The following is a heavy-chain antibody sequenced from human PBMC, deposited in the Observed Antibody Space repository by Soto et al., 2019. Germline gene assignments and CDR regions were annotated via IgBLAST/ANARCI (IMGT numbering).Heavy chain of an antibody. CDR2: INPNSGGT. CDR3: ARKKSGDSVLLKY. J-gene: IGHJ4*02. D-gene: IGHD2-15*01. CDR1: GSSFTAYY. V-gene: IGHV1-2*02. Sequence: QVQLVQSGAEVKEPGASLKVSCKASGSSFTAYYLHWVRQAHGQGPEWMGWINPNSGGTNYAQKFQGRVTMTRDKSTSTVHMELSSLTSDDTAVYYCARKKSGDSVLLKYWGQGTPVTVSS.